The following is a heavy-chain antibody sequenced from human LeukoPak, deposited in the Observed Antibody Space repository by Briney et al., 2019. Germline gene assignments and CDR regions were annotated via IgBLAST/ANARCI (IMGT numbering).Heavy chain of an antibody. CDR2: INHSGST. J-gene: IGHJ4*02. CDR1: GGSFSGYY. CDR3: ARALVGEMATGY. V-gene: IGHV4-34*01. Sequence: MTSETLSLTCAVYGGSFSGYYWSWIRQPPGKGLEWIGEINHSGSTNYNPSLKSRVTISVDTSKNQFSLKLSSVTAADTAVYYCARALVGEMATGYWGQGTLVTVSS. D-gene: IGHD5-24*01.